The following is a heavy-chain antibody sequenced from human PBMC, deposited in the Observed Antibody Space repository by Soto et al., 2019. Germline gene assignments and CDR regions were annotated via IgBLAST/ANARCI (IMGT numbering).Heavy chain of an antibody. Sequence: ASVKVSCRASGYTFTSYGISWVRQAPGQGLEWMGWISPYSGNTNYAQKLQGRVTMTTDTSTSTVYMELSSLRSEDTAVYYCARQKTRNSSVFDYWGQGTLVTVSS. V-gene: IGHV1-18*01. J-gene: IGHJ4*02. CDR3: ARQKTRNSSVFDY. CDR1: GYTFTSYG. D-gene: IGHD4-4*01. CDR2: ISPYSGNT.